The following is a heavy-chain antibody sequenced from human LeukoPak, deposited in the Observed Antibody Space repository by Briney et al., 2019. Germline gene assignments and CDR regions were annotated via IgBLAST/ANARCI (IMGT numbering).Heavy chain of an antibody. CDR1: GYTFTSYG. Sequence: ASVKVSCKASGYTFTSYGISWVRQAPGQGLEWMGWISAYNGNTNYAQKLQGRVTMTTDTSTSTAYMELRSLRSDDTAVYYCARELDYVWGTSPFGALDIWGQGKMVTVSS. V-gene: IGHV1-18*01. D-gene: IGHD3-16*01. CDR3: ARELDYVWGTSPFGALDI. J-gene: IGHJ3*02. CDR2: ISAYNGNT.